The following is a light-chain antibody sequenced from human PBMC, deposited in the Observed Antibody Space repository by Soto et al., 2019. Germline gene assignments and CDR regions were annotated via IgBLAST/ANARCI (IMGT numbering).Light chain of an antibody. CDR1: SSNIGAGYD. CDR2: VNS. V-gene: IGLV1-40*01. J-gene: IGLJ1*01. Sequence: QSVLTQPPSVSGAPGQRVTISCTGSSSNIGAGYDVHWYQQLPGTAPKLLIYVNSNRPSGVPDRFSGSKSGTSASLAITGLQPEDEADYYCQSFDNSLSGPYVFGTGTKVTAL. CDR3: QSFDNSLSGPYV.